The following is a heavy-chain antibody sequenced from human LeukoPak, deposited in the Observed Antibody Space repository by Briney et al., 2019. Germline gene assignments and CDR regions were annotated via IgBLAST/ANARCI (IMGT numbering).Heavy chain of an antibody. CDR3: ARVGLYYYGSGSFPDY. Sequence: GESLKISCKGSGYRFTSYWIGWVRQMPGKGLEWMGIIYPGDSETRYRPSFQGQVTISADKSLSTAYLQWSSLKASDTAMYYCARVGLYYYGSGSFPDYWGQGTLVTVSS. V-gene: IGHV5-51*01. CDR2: IYPGDSET. CDR1: GYRFTSYW. J-gene: IGHJ4*02. D-gene: IGHD3-10*01.